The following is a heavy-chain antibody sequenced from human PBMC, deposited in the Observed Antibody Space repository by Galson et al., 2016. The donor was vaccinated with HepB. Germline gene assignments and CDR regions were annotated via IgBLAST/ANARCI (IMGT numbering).Heavy chain of an antibody. D-gene: IGHD2-8*02. J-gene: IGHJ6*03. CDR3: AKAMLKYWSIPLSYNMDV. CDR1: GLTFSNYG. V-gene: IGHV3-21*01. Sequence: SLRLSCAASGLTFSNYGMNWVRQTPGKGLEWVSSISGSGSHMYYADSVKGRFTISRDNSKNTLYLQMNGLRAEDTAVYYCAKAMLKYWSIPLSYNMDVWGKGTTVTVSS. CDR2: ISGSGSHM.